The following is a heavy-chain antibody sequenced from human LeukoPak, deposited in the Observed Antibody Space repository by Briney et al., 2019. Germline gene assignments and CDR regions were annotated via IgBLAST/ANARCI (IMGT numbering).Heavy chain of an antibody. V-gene: IGHV4-4*07. Sequence: SETLSLTCTVSGGSISSCYWSWIRQPAGKGLEWIGRIYTSGSTNYNPSLKSRVTMSVDTSKNQFSLKLSSVTAADTAVYYCARVNPYYDSSGTLDYWGQGTLVTVSS. CDR1: GGSISSCY. CDR3: ARVNPYYDSSGTLDY. CDR2: IYTSGST. J-gene: IGHJ4*02. D-gene: IGHD3-22*01.